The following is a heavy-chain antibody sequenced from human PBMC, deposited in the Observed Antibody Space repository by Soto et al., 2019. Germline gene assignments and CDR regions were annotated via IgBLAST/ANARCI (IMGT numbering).Heavy chain of an antibody. Sequence: PGGSLRLSCAASGFTFSSYAMHWVRQAPGKGLEWVAVISYDGSNKYYADSVKGRFTISRDNSKNTLYLQMNSLRAEDTAVYYCARMPYCSGGSCYSFHSLWGQGTPVTVSS. V-gene: IGHV3-30-3*01. D-gene: IGHD2-15*01. CDR2: ISYDGSNK. CDR1: GFTFSSYA. J-gene: IGHJ4*02. CDR3: ARMPYCSGGSCYSFHSL.